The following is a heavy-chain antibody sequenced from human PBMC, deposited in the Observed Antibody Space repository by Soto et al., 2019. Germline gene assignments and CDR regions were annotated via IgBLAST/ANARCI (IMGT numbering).Heavy chain of an antibody. V-gene: IGHV4-61*08. D-gene: IGHD7-27*01. CDR2: YSRSG. CDR1: GGSVSSGDHA. CDR3: GRDNWGSIVY. Sequence: QMQLQESGPGLVKPSETLSLNCVVSGGSVSSGDHAWGWIRQPPGKGLEWIGYSRSGNYNPSLRGRVTISVDPATNQFSLKLSSVTAADTAVYYCGRDNWGSIVYWGQGTQVTVSS. J-gene: IGHJ4*02.